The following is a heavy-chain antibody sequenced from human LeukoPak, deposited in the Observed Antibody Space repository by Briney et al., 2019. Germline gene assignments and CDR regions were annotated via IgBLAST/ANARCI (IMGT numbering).Heavy chain of an antibody. CDR1: GFTFNNYA. V-gene: IGHV3-23*01. Sequence: GGSLRLSCAVSGFTFNNYAMSWVRQAPGKGLEWVSGISGSGGSTYYADSVKGRFTISRDNSKNTLYLQMNSLTAEDTAVYYCATSTAAAGTDWGQGTLVTVSS. J-gene: IGHJ4*02. D-gene: IGHD6-13*01. CDR2: ISGSGGST. CDR3: ATSTAAAGTD.